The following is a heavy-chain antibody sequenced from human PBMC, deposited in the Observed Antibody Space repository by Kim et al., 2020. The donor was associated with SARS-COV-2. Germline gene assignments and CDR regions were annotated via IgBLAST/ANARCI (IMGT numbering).Heavy chain of an antibody. Sequence: GGSLRLSCAASGFTFDDYAMHWVRQAPGKGLEWVSGISWNSGSIGYADSVKGRFTISRDNAKNSLYLQMNSLRAEDTALYYCAKDSGPRYSGSYYVHSYYGMDVWGQGTTVTVSS. V-gene: IGHV3-9*01. CDR1: GFTFDDYA. CDR3: AKDSGPRYSGSYYVHSYYGMDV. CDR2: ISWNSGSI. J-gene: IGHJ6*02. D-gene: IGHD1-26*01.